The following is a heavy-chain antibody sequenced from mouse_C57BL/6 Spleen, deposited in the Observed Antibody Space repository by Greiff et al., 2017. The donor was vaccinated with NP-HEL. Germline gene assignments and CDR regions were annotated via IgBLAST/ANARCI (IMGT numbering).Heavy chain of an antibody. CDR1: GYTFTSYW. CDR3: ARGGYCGSSYGWYFDV. Sequence: QVQLQQPGAELVMPGASVKLSCKASGYTFTSYWMHWVKQRPGQGLEWIGEIDPSDSYTNYNQKVKGKSTLTVDKSSSTAYKQLSSLTSEDSAVYYCARGGYCGSSYGWYFDVWGTGTTVTVSS. CDR2: IDPSDSYT. J-gene: IGHJ1*03. V-gene: IGHV1-69*01. D-gene: IGHD1-1*01.